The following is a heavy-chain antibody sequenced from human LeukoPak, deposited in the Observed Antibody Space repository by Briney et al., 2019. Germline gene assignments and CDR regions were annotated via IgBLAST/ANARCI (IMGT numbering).Heavy chain of an antibody. CDR2: TGNKVHSYTT. J-gene: IGHJ3*02. D-gene: IGHD6-19*01. CDR3: VRGYSSVSIYAFDI. V-gene: IGHV3-72*01. CDR1: GFTFSNYA. Sequence: GGSLRLSCAASGFTFSNYAMTWVRQAPGKGLEWVGRTGNKVHSYTTEYAASVKGRFTISRDDSKKSLYLQMNSLKTEDTALYYCVRGYSSVSIYAFDIWGQGTMVTVSS.